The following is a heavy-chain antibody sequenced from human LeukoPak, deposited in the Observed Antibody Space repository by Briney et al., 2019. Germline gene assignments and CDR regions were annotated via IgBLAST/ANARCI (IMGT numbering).Heavy chain of an antibody. CDR1: GGSFSGYY. D-gene: IGHD6-13*01. CDR3: ASFSSPGDY. Sequence: SETLSLTCAVYGGSFSGYYWSWIRQPPGKGLEWMGEINHSGSTNYNPSLKSRVTISVDTSKNQFSLKLSSVTAADTAVYYCASFSSPGDYWGQGTLVTVSS. J-gene: IGHJ4*02. V-gene: IGHV4-34*01. CDR2: INHSGST.